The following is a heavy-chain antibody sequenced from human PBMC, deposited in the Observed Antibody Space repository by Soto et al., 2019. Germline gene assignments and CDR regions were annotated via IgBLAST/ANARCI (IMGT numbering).Heavy chain of an antibody. CDR2: ISSTSTYT. J-gene: IGHJ6*02. V-gene: IGHV3-21*01. Sequence: EVQLVESGGGLVKPGGSLRLSCAASGFTFRRFPMNWVRQAPGKGLEWVASISSTSTYTYYADSVKGRFTISRDNAKYSLYLQMNRLRAEDPAVYYCARVRPTVVVPAAQTPIYYYYYGMDVWGQGTTVTVSS. CDR1: GFTFRRFP. D-gene: IGHD2-2*01. CDR3: ARVRPTVVVPAAQTPIYYYYYGMDV.